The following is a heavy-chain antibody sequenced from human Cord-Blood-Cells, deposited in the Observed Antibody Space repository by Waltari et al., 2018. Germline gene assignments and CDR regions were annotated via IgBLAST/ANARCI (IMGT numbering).Heavy chain of an antibody. D-gene: IGHD6-13*01. Sequence: QVQLVQSGAEVKKPGASVTVSCKVSGYTLTELSIHWVRQAPGKGLEWMGGFDPEDGETIYAQKFQGRVTMTEDTSTDTAYMELSSLRSEDTAVYYCATDHPRGHAGLVRGDHWGQGTLVTVSS. CDR3: ATDHPRGHAGLVRGDH. V-gene: IGHV1-24*01. CDR2: FDPEDGET. J-gene: IGHJ4*02. CDR1: GYTLTELS.